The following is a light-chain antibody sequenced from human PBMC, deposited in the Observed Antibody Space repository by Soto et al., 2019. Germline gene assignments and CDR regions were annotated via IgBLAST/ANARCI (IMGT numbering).Light chain of an antibody. CDR1: QSVSSN. J-gene: IGKJ1*01. Sequence: EIVMTQSPATLSVSPGERATLSCRAGQSVSSNLAWYQQKPGQAPRLLIYGASTRATGIPARFSGSGSGTKFTLTISSLQSEDFAVYYCQQYNNWPPWTFGQGTKVDIK. V-gene: IGKV3-15*01. CDR3: QQYNNWPPWT. CDR2: GAS.